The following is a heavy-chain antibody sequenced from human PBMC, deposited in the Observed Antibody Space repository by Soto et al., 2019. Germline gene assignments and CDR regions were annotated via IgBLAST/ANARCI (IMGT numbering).Heavy chain of an antibody. D-gene: IGHD4-17*01. CDR3: ARDRGQKGYGDYYYFDY. CDR1: GYTFTSYY. Sequence: ASVKVSCKTSGYTFTSYYMHWVRQAPGQGLEWMGIINPSGGSTSYAQKFQGRVTMTRDTSTSTVYMELSSLRSEDTAVYYCARDRGQKGYGDYYYFDYWGQGTLVTVSS. J-gene: IGHJ4*02. CDR2: INPSGGST. V-gene: IGHV1-46*01.